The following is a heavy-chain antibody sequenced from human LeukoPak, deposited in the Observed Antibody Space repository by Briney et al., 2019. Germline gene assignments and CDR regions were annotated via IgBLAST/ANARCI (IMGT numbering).Heavy chain of an antibody. D-gene: IGHD2-15*01. Sequence: SETLSLTCAVYGGSFSGYYWSWIRQPPGKGLEWIGEINHSGSTNYNPSLKSRVTISVDTSKNQFSLKLSSVTAADTAVYYSARAGDCSGGRCMDVWGQGTTVTVSS. J-gene: IGHJ6*02. V-gene: IGHV4-34*01. CDR1: GGSFSGYY. CDR2: INHSGST. CDR3: ARAGDCSGGRCMDV.